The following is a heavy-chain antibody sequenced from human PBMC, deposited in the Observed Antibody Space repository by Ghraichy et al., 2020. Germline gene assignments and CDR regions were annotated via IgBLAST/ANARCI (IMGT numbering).Heavy chain of an antibody. D-gene: IGHD4-17*01. CDR3: AKTKNSGDSYPWD. CDR1: GFTFGDYG. CDR2: IIDTATIT. Sequence: GGSLRLSCVASGFTFGDYGMSWVRQAPGKGLEWVAAIIDTATITYYTDSVKGRFTISRDNSKNTLYLQMNDLRAEDTAIYYCAKTKNSGDSYPWDWGQGTLATVSS. J-gene: IGHJ4*02. V-gene: IGHV3-23*01.